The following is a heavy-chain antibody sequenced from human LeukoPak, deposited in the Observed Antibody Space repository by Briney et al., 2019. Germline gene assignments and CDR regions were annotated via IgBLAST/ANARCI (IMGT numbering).Heavy chain of an antibody. CDR2: INHNGNVN. D-gene: IGHD3-3*01. CDR1: GFTFSSYW. J-gene: IGHJ4*02. CDR3: ATDRGWRTSGYYLYYFEY. Sequence: GGSLRLSCAASGFTFSSYWMNWARQAPGKGLEWVASINHNGNVNYYVDSVRGRFTISRDNTMNSLYLQMSSLRAEDTAVYYCATDRGWRTSGYYLYYFEYWGQGTLVTYSS. V-gene: IGHV3-7*01.